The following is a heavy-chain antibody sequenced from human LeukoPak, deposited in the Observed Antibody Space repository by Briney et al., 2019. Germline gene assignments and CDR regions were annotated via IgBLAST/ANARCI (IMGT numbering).Heavy chain of an antibody. CDR1: GFTFGDYP. CDR3: TSSYRSGWYGQY. D-gene: IGHD6-19*01. CDR2: IRIKTHGGTT. J-gene: IGHJ4*02. V-gene: IGHV3-49*03. Sequence: GGSLRLSCTASGFTFGDYPITWFRQAPAKGLEWVGFIRIKTHGGTTEYAASVKGRFTISGDDSKNIAYLQITSLKTEDTAMYYCTSSYRSGWYGQYWGQGTLVTVSS.